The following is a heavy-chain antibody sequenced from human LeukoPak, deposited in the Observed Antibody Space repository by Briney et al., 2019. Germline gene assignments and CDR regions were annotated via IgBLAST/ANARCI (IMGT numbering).Heavy chain of an antibody. Sequence: PSETLSPTCTVSGGSISSYYWSWIRQPPGKGLEWIGYIYYSGSTNYNPSLKSRVTISVDTSKNQFSLKLSSVTAADTAVYYCARLQPIYGYYTGGWFDPWGQGTLVTVSS. J-gene: IGHJ5*02. CDR2: IYYSGST. CDR3: ARLQPIYGYYTGGWFDP. D-gene: IGHD4-17*01. V-gene: IGHV4-59*08. CDR1: GGSISSYY.